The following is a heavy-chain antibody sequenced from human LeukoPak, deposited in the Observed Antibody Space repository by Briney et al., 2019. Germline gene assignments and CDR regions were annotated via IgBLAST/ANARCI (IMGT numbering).Heavy chain of an antibody. CDR2: IYPGDSDT. V-gene: IGHV5-51*01. Sequence: GESLKISCKGSGYSFTSYWIGWVRQMPGKGLEWMGIIYPGDSDTRYSPSFQGQVTISADKSISTAYLQWSSLKASDTAMYYCARHVTGDSGSYYNWFDPWGQGTLVTVSS. CDR1: GYSFTSYW. D-gene: IGHD1-26*01. CDR3: ARHVTGDSGSYYNWFDP. J-gene: IGHJ5*02.